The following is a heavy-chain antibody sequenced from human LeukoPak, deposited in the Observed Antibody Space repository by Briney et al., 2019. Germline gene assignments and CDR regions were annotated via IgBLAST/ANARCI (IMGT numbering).Heavy chain of an antibody. D-gene: IGHD3-22*01. CDR2: ISYSGSTI. V-gene: IGHV3-11*04. CDR1: GFTFSDYY. Sequence: GGSLRLSCAASGFTFSDYYMSWIRQAPGKGLEWVSYISYSGSTIYYADSVKGRFTISRDDSRNTLFLQMNSLRAEDTAVYYCAREDYYFDSSGTHYFDYWGQGTLVTVSS. J-gene: IGHJ4*02. CDR3: AREDYYFDSSGTHYFDY.